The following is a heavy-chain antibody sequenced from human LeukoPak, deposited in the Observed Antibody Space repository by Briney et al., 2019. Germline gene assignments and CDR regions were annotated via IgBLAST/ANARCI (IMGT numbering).Heavy chain of an antibody. D-gene: IGHD2-2*01. V-gene: IGHV4-59*02. CDR1: GGSVTTYY. CDR3: ARYSTSWDY. J-gene: IGHJ4*02. Sequence: PSETLSLTCSVSGGSVTTYYWSWIRQFPGKGLEWIGHVHYRGSPEYNPSLQSRVTIPVDTSKNQFSLRLTSVTAADTAVYYCARYSTSWDYWGQGTLVTVSS. CDR2: VHYRGSP.